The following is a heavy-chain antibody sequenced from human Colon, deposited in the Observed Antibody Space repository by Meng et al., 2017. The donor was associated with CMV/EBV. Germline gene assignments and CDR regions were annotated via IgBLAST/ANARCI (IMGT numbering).Heavy chain of an antibody. Sequence: GESLKISCAASGFIFTSYTMNWVRQAPGKGLEWVSSVSTSGRDIFYADSVKGRFTISRDNAKNSLYLQMNSLRAEDTALYYCTRDQYGSRYYDFWSGYPNSDYWGQGTLVTVSS. CDR1: GFIFTSYT. D-gene: IGHD3-3*01. CDR2: VSTSGRDI. V-gene: IGHV3-21*04. CDR3: TRDQYGSRYYDFWSGYPNSDY. J-gene: IGHJ4*02.